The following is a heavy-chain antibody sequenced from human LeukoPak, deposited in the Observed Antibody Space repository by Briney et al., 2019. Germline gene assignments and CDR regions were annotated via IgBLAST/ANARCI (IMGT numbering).Heavy chain of an antibody. D-gene: IGHD6-19*01. CDR2: ISSSGSTI. Sequence: GGSLRLSCAASGFTFSHYYMSWIRQAPGKGLEWVSYISSSGSTIYYADSVKGRFTISRDNAKNSLYLQMNSLRAEDTAVYYRAKKVAGDFFDYWGQGTLVTVSS. J-gene: IGHJ4*02. CDR3: AKKVAGDFFDY. V-gene: IGHV3-11*01. CDR1: GFTFSHYY.